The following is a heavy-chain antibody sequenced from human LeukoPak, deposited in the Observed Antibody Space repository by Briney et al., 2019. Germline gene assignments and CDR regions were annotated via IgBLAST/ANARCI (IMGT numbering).Heavy chain of an antibody. Sequence: SVRLSCKTSGGTFSSHGISWVRLAPGQGLEWMGTVIPIFGITNYAQNFQDRVTITADVSTSTGYMELSSLRSEDTATYYCTRPSKYYDCWNGYPPFDYWGQGTLVTVSS. CDR2: VIPIFGIT. J-gene: IGHJ4*02. CDR3: TRPSKYYDCWNGYPPFDY. V-gene: IGHV1-69*15. CDR1: GGTFSSHG. D-gene: IGHD3-3*01.